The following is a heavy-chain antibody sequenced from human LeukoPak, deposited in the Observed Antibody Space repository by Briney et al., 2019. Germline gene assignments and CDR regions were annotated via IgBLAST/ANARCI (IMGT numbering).Heavy chain of an antibody. Sequence: SETLSLTRPVSGGSIRGHYWSWIRQPPGKRRAWIGYIYYNGVSTYNPSLQSRVTISVDTSKNQFSLWLTSVTAADTAVYYCARFPVTAPGEYYFDRWGQGTLVTVSS. CDR2: IYYNGVS. CDR3: ARFPVTAPGEYYFDR. V-gene: IGHV4-59*11. CDR1: GGSIRGHY. D-gene: IGHD4-17*01. J-gene: IGHJ4*02.